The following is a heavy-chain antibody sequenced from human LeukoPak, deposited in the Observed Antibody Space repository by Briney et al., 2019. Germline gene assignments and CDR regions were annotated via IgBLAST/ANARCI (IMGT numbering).Heavy chain of an antibody. V-gene: IGHV3-21*01. CDR3: ARDPIDF. J-gene: IGHJ4*02. CDR2: ITGDCNYI. CDR1: GFTFNDYT. Sequence: GGSLRLSCAASGFTFNDYTMTWVRQAPGKGLEWVSSITGDCNYIFYADSVKGRFTISRDNAQNSLFLQMNSLRAEDTAVYYCARDPIDFWGQGTLVTVSS.